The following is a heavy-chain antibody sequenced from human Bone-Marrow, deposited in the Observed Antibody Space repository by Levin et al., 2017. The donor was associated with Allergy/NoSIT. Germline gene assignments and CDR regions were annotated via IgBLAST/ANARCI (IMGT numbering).Heavy chain of an antibody. CDR3: ARCSGYSSSWPPRNDAFDI. V-gene: IGHV3-66*01. CDR2: IYSGGST. J-gene: IGHJ3*02. CDR1: GFTVSSNY. D-gene: IGHD6-13*01. Sequence: LSLTCAASGFTVSSNYMSWVRQAPGKGLEWVSVIYSGGSTYYADSVKGRFTISRDNSKNTLYLQMNSLRAEDTAVYYCARCSGYSSSWPPRNDAFDIWGQGTMVTVSS.